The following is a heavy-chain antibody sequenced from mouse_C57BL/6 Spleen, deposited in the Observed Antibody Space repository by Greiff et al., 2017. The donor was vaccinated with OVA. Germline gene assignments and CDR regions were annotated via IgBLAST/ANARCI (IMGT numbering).Heavy chain of an antibody. Sequence: EVQRVESGGGLVQPGGSLKLSCAASGFTFSDYGMEWVRQAPRKGPEWVAFISNLAYSIYYADTVTGRFTISRENAKNTLYLEMSSLRSEDTAMYYCARLGEDYGSSYYYAMDYWGQGTSVTVSS. D-gene: IGHD1-1*01. CDR1: GFTFSDYG. CDR3: ARLGEDYGSSYYYAMDY. J-gene: IGHJ4*01. V-gene: IGHV5-15*01. CDR2: ISNLAYSI.